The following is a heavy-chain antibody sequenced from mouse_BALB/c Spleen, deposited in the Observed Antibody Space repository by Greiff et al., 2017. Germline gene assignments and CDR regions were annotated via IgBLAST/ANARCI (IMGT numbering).Heavy chain of an antibody. CDR1: GYSITSGYY. J-gene: IGHJ3*01. Sequence: DVQLQESGPGLVKPSQSLSLTCSVTGYSITSGYYWNWIRQFPGNKLEWMGYISYDGSNNYNPSLKNRISITRDTSKNQFFLKLNSVTTEDTATYYCARSMITTSAWFAYWGQGTLVTVSA. V-gene: IGHV3-6*02. CDR2: ISYDGSN. D-gene: IGHD2-4*01. CDR3: ARSMITTSAWFAY.